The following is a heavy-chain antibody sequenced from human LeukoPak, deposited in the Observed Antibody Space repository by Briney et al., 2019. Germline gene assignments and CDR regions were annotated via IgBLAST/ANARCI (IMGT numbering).Heavy chain of an antibody. Sequence: SETLSLTCTVSGGSISSYYWSWIRQPAGKGLEWIGRIYTSGSTNYNPSLKSRVTMSLDTSKNQFSLKLSSVTAADTAVYYCARVEKTYYYSSGSSYYYYYYMDVWGKGTTVTISS. J-gene: IGHJ6*03. V-gene: IGHV4-4*07. CDR2: IYTSGST. CDR1: GGSISSYY. CDR3: ARVEKTYYYSSGSSYYYYYYMDV. D-gene: IGHD3-10*01.